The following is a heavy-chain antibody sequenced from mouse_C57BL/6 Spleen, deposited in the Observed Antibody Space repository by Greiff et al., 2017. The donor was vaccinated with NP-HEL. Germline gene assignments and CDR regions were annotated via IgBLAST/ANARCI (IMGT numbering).Heavy chain of an antibody. CDR2: IYPRSGNT. Sequence: QVQLQQSGAELARPGASVKLSCKASGYTFTSYGISWVKQRTGQGLEWIGEIYPRSGNTYYNEKFKGKATLTADKSSSTAYMELRSLTSEDSAVYFCARRLNWERYFDVWGTGTTVTVSS. V-gene: IGHV1-81*01. D-gene: IGHD4-1*01. J-gene: IGHJ1*03. CDR1: GYTFTSYG. CDR3: ARRLNWERYFDV.